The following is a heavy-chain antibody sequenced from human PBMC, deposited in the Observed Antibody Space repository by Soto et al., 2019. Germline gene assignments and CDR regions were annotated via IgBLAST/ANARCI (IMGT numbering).Heavy chain of an antibody. Sequence: DVQLLESGGGLAQRGGSLRLSCAASGFSFSTYGMTWVRQAPGKGLEWVSYGGSGGSTYYADSVKGRFTISRDNSKNTLYLPMNSLIAEDTAVYYCVKFRGRAYHYYYMDVWGNGTTVTVSS. D-gene: IGHD3-16*01. CDR2: YGGSGGST. J-gene: IGHJ6*03. CDR1: GFSFSTYG. V-gene: IGHV3-23*01. CDR3: VKFRGRAYHYYYMDV.